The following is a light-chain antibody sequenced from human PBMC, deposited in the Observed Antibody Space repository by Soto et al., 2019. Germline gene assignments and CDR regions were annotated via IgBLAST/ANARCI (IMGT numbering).Light chain of an antibody. CDR2: GAS. CDR3: LQYGSSPL. V-gene: IGKV3-20*01. CDR1: QSVSSSY. Sequence: EIVLTQSPGTLSLSPGERATLSCRASQSVSSSYLAWYQQKPGQAPRLLIYGASSRATGIPDRFSGSGSGTDFTLTISRLEPEDFAVYYCLQYGSSPLFG. J-gene: IGKJ5*01.